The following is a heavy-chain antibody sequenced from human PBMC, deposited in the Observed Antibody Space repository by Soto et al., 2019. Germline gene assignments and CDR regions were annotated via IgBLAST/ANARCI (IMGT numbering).Heavy chain of an antibody. V-gene: IGHV4-59*01. D-gene: IGHD6-6*01. CDR2: IYYSGST. J-gene: IGHJ4*02. CDR1: GGSISSYY. Sequence: SETLSLTCTVSGGSISSYYWSWIRQPPGKGLEWIGYIYYSGSTNYNPSLKSRVTISVDTSKNQFSLKLSSVTAADTAVYYCARDLVVAARHLFAYWGQGTLVTVSS. CDR3: ARDLVVAARHLFAY.